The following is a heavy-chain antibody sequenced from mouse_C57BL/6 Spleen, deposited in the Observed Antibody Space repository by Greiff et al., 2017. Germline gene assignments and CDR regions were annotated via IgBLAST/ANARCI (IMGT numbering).Heavy chain of an antibody. V-gene: IGHV6-6*01. Sequence: EVKVEESGGGLVQPGGSMKLSCAASGFTFSDAWMDWVRQSPEKGLEWVAEIRNKANNHATYYAESVKGRFTISRDDSKSSVYLQMNSLRAEDTGIYYCTRSYDGYYVGAMDYWGQGTSVTVSS. J-gene: IGHJ4*01. CDR2: IRNKANNHAT. CDR3: TRSYDGYYVGAMDY. D-gene: IGHD2-3*01. CDR1: GFTFSDAW.